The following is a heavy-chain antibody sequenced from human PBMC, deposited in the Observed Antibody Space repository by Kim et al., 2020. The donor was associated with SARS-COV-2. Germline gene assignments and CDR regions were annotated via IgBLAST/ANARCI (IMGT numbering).Heavy chain of an antibody. D-gene: IGHD2-2*01. CDR3: ARDTVVVPAAPSYYYYYYGMDV. V-gene: IGHV3-33*01. Sequence: GGSLRLSCAASGFTFSSYGMHWVRQAPGKGLEWVAVIWYDGSNKYYADSVKGRFTISRDNSKNTLYLQMNSLRAEDTAVYYCARDTVVVPAAPSYYYYYYGMDVWGQGTTVTVSS. J-gene: IGHJ6*02. CDR2: IWYDGSNK. CDR1: GFTFSSYG.